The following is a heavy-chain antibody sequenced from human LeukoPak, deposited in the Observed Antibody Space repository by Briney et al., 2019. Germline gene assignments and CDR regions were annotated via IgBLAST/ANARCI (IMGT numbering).Heavy chain of an antibody. V-gene: IGHV3-7*03. CDR1: GFTFSRYW. CDR3: ARASTVGWYYYGMDV. CDR2: IKQDGNEK. Sequence: GGSPRLSCAVSGFTFSRYWMSWVRQAPGKGLEWVASIKQDGNEKYYVDSVRGRFTISRDNAKNSLYLQMNSLRAEDTAVYYCARASTVGWYYYGMDVWGQGTTVTVSS. D-gene: IGHD2-15*01. J-gene: IGHJ6*02.